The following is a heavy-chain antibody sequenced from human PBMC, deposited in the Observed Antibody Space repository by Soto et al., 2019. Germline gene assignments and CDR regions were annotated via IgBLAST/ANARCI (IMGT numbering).Heavy chain of an antibody. D-gene: IGHD2-15*01. CDR3: ARHTPAISISDH. Sequence: QLQLQESGPGLVKPSETLSLTCTVSGGSISSSSYYWGWIRQPPGKGLEWIGSIYYSGSTYYNPSPKSRVTLSVDTSKNQCSLKLSSVTAADTAVYYCARHTPAISISDHWGQGTLVTVSS. CDR2: IYYSGST. V-gene: IGHV4-39*01. CDR1: GGSISSSSYY. J-gene: IGHJ4*02.